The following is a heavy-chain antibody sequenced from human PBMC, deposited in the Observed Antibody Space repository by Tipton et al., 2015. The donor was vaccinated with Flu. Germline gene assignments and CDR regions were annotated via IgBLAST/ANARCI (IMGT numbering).Heavy chain of an antibody. V-gene: IGHV1-69*06. D-gene: IGHD6-13*01. J-gene: IGHJ6*03. CDR1: GGTFSSYA. CDR3: ARGDVAAAGTPYYYYYMDV. CDR2: IIPIFGTA. Sequence: QLVQSGAEVKKPGSSVKVSCKASGGTFSSYAISWVRQAPGQGLEWMGGIIPIFGTANYAQKFQGRVTITADKSTSTAYMELSSLRSEDTAVYYCARGDVAAAGTPYYYYYMDVWGKGTTVTVSS.